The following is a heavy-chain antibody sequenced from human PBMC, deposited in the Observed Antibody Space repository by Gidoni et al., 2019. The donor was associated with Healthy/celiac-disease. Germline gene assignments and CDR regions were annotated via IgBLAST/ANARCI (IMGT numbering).Heavy chain of an antibody. J-gene: IGHJ3*02. D-gene: IGHD1-26*01. CDR3: ARWSYPSGSYLGPNAFDI. CDR1: GGSISSYY. CDR2: IYYSGST. Sequence: QVQLQESGPGLVKPSETLSLTCTVSGGSISSYYWSWIRQPPGKGLEWIGYIYYSGSTNYNPSLKSRVTISVDTSKNQFSLKLSSVTAADTAVYYCARWSYPSGSYLGPNAFDIWGQGTMVTVSS. V-gene: IGHV4-59*01.